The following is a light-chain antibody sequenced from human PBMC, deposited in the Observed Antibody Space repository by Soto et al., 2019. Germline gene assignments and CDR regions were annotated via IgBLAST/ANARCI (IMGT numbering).Light chain of an antibody. CDR2: DAS. CDR1: QSISSW. V-gene: IGKV1-5*01. J-gene: IGKJ1*01. CDR3: QQYNSYTWT. Sequence: DIQMTQAPSTLSASVGDRVTITCRASQSISSWLAWYQQKPGKAPKLLIYDASSLESGVPSRFSGSGPGTEFTLASSRLQPDDFATYYCQQYNSYTWTFGQGTKVEIK.